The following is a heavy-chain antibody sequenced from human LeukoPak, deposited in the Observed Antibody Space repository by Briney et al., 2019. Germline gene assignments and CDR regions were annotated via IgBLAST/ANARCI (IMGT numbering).Heavy chain of an antibody. D-gene: IGHD1-26*01. CDR2: VYHSGST. Sequence: SETLSLTCTVSGGSISNDYWGWIRQPPGKGLEWIGNVYHSGSTYKNPSLKSRVSISLDTSNNQFSLKLTSVTAADTAIYYCARLSGAPVRHPIYHFDYWGQGTLVTVSS. CDR3: ARLSGAPVRHPIYHFDY. V-gene: IGHV4-38-2*02. J-gene: IGHJ4*02. CDR1: GGSISNDY.